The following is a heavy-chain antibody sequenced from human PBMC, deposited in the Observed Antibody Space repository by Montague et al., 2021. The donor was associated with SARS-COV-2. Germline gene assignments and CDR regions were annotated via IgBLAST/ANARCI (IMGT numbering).Heavy chain of an antibody. CDR2: IYHSGST. V-gene: IGHV4-4*02. D-gene: IGHD3-10*01. J-gene: IGHJ2*01. Sequence: SETLSLTCAVSGGSISSSHWWSWFRQPPGKGLEWIGEIYHSGSTNYNPSLKSRLIISIDKSKNQFSLKLSSVTAADVAVYYCAREFRKYGYRGQYWCFDVWGRGTLVTVSS. CDR1: GGSISSSHW. CDR3: AREFRKYGYRGQYWCFDV.